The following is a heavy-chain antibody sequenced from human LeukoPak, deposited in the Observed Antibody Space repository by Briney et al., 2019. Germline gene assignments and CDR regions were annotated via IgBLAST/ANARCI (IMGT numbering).Heavy chain of an antibody. D-gene: IGHD2-2*01. J-gene: IGHJ5*02. V-gene: IGHV3-30*04. CDR1: AFAFSTYT. CDR3: ATLPGVVPAAP. CDR2: VSHDSSHK. Sequence: PGGSLRLSCVASAFAFSTYTMHWVRQAPGKGLEWVAVVSHDSSHKYYVDSVKGRFTISRDNSKNTVYLQMNSLRAEDTAVYYCATLPGVVPAAPWGQGTLVTVSS.